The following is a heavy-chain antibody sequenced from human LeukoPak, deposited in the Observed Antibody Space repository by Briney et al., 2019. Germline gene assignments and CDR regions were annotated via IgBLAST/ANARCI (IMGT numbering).Heavy chain of an antibody. Sequence: HPGGSLRLSCAASGFTFSSYGMHWVRQAPGKGLEWVSYISSSGSTIYYADSVKGRFTISRDNAKNSLYLQINSLRAEDTAVYYCAELGITMIGGVWGKGTTVTISS. CDR1: GFTFSSYG. CDR3: AELGITMIGGV. V-gene: IGHV3-48*03. D-gene: IGHD3-10*02. J-gene: IGHJ6*04. CDR2: ISSSGSTI.